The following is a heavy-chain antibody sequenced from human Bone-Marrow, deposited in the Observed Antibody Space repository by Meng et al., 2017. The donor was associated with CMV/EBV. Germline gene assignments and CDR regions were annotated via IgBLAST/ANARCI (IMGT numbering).Heavy chain of an antibody. J-gene: IGHJ4*02. V-gene: IGHV3-30*02. D-gene: IGHD6-6*01. CDR1: GFTFSSYG. CDR2: IRYDGSNK. CDR3: AKDRTARPSYYFDY. Sequence: GGSLRLSCAASGFTFSSYGMHWVRQAPGKGLEWVAFIRYDGSNKYYADSVKGRFTISRDNSKNTLYLQMNSLRAEDTAVYYCAKDRTARPSYYFDYWGQGKLVTVSS.